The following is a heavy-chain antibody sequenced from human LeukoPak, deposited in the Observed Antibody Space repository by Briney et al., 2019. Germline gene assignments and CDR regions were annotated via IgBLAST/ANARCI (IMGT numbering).Heavy chain of an antibody. CDR3: ARDLKGVYFDY. V-gene: IGHV4-61*02. J-gene: IGHJ4*02. D-gene: IGHD3-16*01. CDR1: RGSISSGKYY. CDR2: FHTRGST. Sequence: SETLSLTCTVSRGSISSGKYYWSWIRQPAGKGLEWIGRFHTRGSTNYNPSLKSRVIISVDTSKNQFSLSLKSVTAADTALYFCARDLKGVYFDYWGQGILVTVSS.